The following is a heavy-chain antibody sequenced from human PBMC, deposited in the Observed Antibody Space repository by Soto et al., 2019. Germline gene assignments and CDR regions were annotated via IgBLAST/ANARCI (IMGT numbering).Heavy chain of an antibody. D-gene: IGHD6-13*01. J-gene: IGHJ6*02. CDR1: GYIFTNFG. CDR3: VRDISSWFYYYYGMDV. Sequence: QVQLKQSGPEVRKPGASVRVSCKASGYIFTNFGISWVRQAPGQGLEWMGWISGYNDNTHYAQKLQGRFSMTTDTSTGTAYMDLRSLRSDDTAIYYCVRDISSWFYYYYGMDVWGQGTTVTVSS. CDR2: ISGYNDNT. V-gene: IGHV1-18*01.